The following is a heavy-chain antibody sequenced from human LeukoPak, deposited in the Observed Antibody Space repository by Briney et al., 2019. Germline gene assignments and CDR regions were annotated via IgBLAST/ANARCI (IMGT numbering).Heavy chain of an antibody. CDR2: IYYSGST. D-gene: IGHD5-24*01. CDR3: ARGRDGYNSVLHYFDS. V-gene: IGHV4-31*03. J-gene: IGHJ4*02. Sequence: SQTLSLTCTVSGGSISSGGYYWSWIRQHPGKGLEWIGYIYYSGSTYYNPSLKSRVTISVDTSKNQFSLKLSSVTAADTAVYYCARGRDGYNSVLHYFDSWGKGTLVTVSS. CDR1: GGSISSGGYY.